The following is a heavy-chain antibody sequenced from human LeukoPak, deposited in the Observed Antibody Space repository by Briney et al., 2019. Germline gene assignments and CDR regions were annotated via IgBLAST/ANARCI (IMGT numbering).Heavy chain of an antibody. J-gene: IGHJ5*02. CDR1: GYTFTSNY. D-gene: IGHD1-26*01. Sequence: ASVKVSCKAFGYTFTSNYMHWVRQAPGQGPERMGVISPSGGSTTYAQKFQGRVTLTKDMSTSTDYLELSSLRSEDTAVYYCARWFGVGANNWFDPWGQGTLVTVSS. CDR3: ARWFGVGANNWFDP. CDR2: ISPSGGST. V-gene: IGHV1-46*01.